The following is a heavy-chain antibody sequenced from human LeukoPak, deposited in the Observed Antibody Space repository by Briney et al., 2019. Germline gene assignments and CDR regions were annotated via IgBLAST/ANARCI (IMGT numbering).Heavy chain of an antibody. J-gene: IGHJ6*02. Sequence: SETLSLTCTVSGGSISSYYWSWIRQPAGKGLEWIGRIYTSGSTNYNPSLKSRVTMSVDTSKNQFSLKLSSVTAADTAVYYCARGSIAVARMGYYYYYYGMDVWGQGTTVTVSS. CDR2: IYTSGST. CDR3: ARGSIAVARMGYYYYYYGMDV. D-gene: IGHD6-19*01. V-gene: IGHV4-4*07. CDR1: GGSISSYY.